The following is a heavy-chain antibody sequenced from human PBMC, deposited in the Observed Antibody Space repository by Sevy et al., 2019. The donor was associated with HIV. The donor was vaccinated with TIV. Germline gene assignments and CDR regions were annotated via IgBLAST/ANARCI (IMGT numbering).Heavy chain of an antibody. CDR3: AKNRPPGGSLFSRHGMDL. CDR2: ISSVGSYR. D-gene: IGHD3-16*01. J-gene: IGHJ6*01. Sequence: GGSLRLSCAASGFTFGTYDMHWVRQAPGKGLEWVAIISSVGSYRYYADSVRGRFSMSRENSKNTMYLQISGLLIEDTAVYYCAKNRPPGGSLFSRHGMDLWGRGTTVTVSS. CDR1: GFTFGTYD. V-gene: IGHV3-30*18.